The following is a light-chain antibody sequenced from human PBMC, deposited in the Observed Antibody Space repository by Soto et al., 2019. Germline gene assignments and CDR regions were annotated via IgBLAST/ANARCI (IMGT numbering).Light chain of an antibody. CDR3: QQYNNWPPYT. CDR1: QTISSN. CDR2: GAS. V-gene: IGKV3-15*01. J-gene: IGKJ3*01. Sequence: DIVMTQSPATLSVSPGERATLSCRASQTISSNLAWYQQKPGQTPRLLIYGASTRAAGIPARFSGSGSGTDLTLIIASLQSEDFAVYYCQQYNNWPPYTFGPGTKVDIK.